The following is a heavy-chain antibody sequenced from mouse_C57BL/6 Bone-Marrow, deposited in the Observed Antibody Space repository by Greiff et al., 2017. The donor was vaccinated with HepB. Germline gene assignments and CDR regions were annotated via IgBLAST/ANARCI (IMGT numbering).Heavy chain of an antibody. CDR1: GYTFTSYG. CDR2: IHPNSGST. CDR3: ARGGVYPFYFDY. J-gene: IGHJ2*01. D-gene: IGHD1-3*01. Sequence: QVQLKQPGAELVKPGASVKLSCKASGYTFTSYGMHWVKQRPGQGLEWIGMIHPNSGSTNYNEKFKSKATLTVDKSSGTAYMQLSSLTSEDSAVYYCARGGVYPFYFDYWGQGTTLTVSS. V-gene: IGHV1-64*01.